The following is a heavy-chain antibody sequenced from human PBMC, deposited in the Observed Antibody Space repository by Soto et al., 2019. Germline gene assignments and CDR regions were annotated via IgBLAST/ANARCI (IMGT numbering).Heavy chain of an antibody. CDR2: INAGNGNT. CDR1: GYTFTSYA. Sequence: ASVKVSCKASGYTFTSYAMHWVRQAPGQRLEWMGWINAGNGNTKYSQKFQGRVTITRDTSASTAYMELSSLRSEDTAVYYCARDGLGGGSYYYSYMDVWGKGTTVTVSS. J-gene: IGHJ6*03. V-gene: IGHV1-3*01. D-gene: IGHD3-16*01. CDR3: ARDGLGGGSYYYSYMDV.